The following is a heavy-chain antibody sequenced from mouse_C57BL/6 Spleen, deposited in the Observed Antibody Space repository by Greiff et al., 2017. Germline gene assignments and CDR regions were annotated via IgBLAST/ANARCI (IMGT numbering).Heavy chain of an antibody. V-gene: IGHV14-2*01. D-gene: IGHD1-1*01. CDR3: ASPFITTVVATGYCDD. CDR2: IDPADGAT. CDR1: GFNIKDYY. Sequence: EVQLQQSGAELVKPGASVKLSCTASGFNIKDYYMPWVKQRTEQGLEWIGRIDPADGATTYAPKFLGKATIAADTSSNTAYLQVSSLTSEDTAVYYCASPFITTVVATGYCDDWGQGTALT. J-gene: IGHJ2*01.